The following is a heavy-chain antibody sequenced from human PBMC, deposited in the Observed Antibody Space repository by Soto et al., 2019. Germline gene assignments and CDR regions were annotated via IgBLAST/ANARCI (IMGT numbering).Heavy chain of an antibody. Sequence: ASVTVTCKASRYTFTSYALHWVLQAPGQRLEWMGLINAGNGNTKYSQKLQGRVTITRDTSASTAYMELSSLRSEDTAVYYCARDQLLKGAARPGYYYYGMDVWGQGTTVTVSS. D-gene: IGHD6-6*01. J-gene: IGHJ6*02. CDR1: RYTFTSYA. CDR2: INAGNGNT. CDR3: ARDQLLKGAARPGYYYYGMDV. V-gene: IGHV1-3*01.